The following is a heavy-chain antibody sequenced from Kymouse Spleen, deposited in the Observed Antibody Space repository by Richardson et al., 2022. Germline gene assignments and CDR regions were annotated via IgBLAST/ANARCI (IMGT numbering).Heavy chain of an antibody. D-gene: IGHD3-22*01. CDR1: GGSISSSSYY. CDR3: ARQGYYDSSGYLDY. V-gene: IGHV4-39*01. CDR2: IYYSGST. J-gene: IGHJ4*02. Sequence: QLQLQESGPGLVKPSETLSLTCTVSGGSISSSSYYWGWIRQPPGKGLEWIGSIYYSGSTYYNPSLKSRVTISVDTSKNQFSLKLSSVTAADTAVYYCARQGYYDSSGYLDYWGQGTLVTVSS.